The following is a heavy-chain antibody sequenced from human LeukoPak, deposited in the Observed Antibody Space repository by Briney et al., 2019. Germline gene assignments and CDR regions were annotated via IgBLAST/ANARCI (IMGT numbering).Heavy chain of an antibody. V-gene: IGHV5-51*01. J-gene: IGHJ4*02. CDR3: ARRKQLATHFDY. Sequence: GGPWQISCKGSGSLFTSYWSGWVGQMPGKGLEWLGIIYPVDSDTTYSPSFHGQVTISTDKSISTAYLQWSSLKASDTAMYYGARRKQLATHFDYWGQGTLVTVSS. D-gene: IGHD6-13*01. CDR1: GSLFTSYW. CDR2: IYPVDSDT.